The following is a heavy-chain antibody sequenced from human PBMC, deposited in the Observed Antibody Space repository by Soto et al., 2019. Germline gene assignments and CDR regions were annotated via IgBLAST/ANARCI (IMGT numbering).Heavy chain of an antibody. CDR3: ARAGFGHGLDV. CDR1: GFTSSDHY. CDR2: TANKRSRYTT. V-gene: IGHV3-72*01. Sequence: EVELVESGGGLVQAGGSLRVSCGVSGFTSSDHYMDWVRQAPGKGLEWVGRTANKRSRYTTEYAASVKGRFIISRYDSKNSVYLQMNILKIEETAVYYCARAGFGHGLDVWGQGTTVTVSS. J-gene: IGHJ6*02. D-gene: IGHD3-16*01.